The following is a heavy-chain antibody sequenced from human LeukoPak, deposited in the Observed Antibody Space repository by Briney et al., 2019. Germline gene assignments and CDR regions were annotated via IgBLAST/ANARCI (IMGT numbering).Heavy chain of an antibody. J-gene: IGHJ6*03. CDR1: GGSISSYY. CDR2: IYYSGST. Sequence: SETLSLTCTVSGGSISSYYWSWIRQPPGKGLEWIGYIYYSGSTNYNPSLKSRVTISVDTSKNQFSLKLSSVTAADTAVYYCARGYKIAAAGTRRYYYYMDVWGKGTTVTISS. D-gene: IGHD6-13*01. V-gene: IGHV4-59*01. CDR3: ARGYKIAAAGTRRYYYYMDV.